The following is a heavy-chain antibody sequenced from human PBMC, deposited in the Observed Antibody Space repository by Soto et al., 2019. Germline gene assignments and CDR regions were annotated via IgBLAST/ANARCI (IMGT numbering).Heavy chain of an antibody. CDR3: ATGNGSGQPYYFYGMDV. J-gene: IGHJ6*04. CDR1: GYTLTELS. Sequence: ASVKVSCKVSGYTLTELSMHWERQAPGKGLEWMGGFDPEDGETIYAQKFQGRVTMTEDTSTDTAYMELSSLRSEGTAVYYCATGNGSGQPYYFYGMDVWGDGPTFTVSS. CDR2: FDPEDGET. D-gene: IGHD3-10*01. V-gene: IGHV1-24*01.